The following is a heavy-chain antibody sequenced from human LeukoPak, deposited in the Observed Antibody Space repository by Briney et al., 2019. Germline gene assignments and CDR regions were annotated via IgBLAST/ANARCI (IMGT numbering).Heavy chain of an antibody. D-gene: IGHD1-26*01. Sequence: PGESLRLSCAASGFPFSSYAMSWVRQAPGKGLEWVSTISNSDDSTYYADSVKGRFTISRDNSENTLFLRMNSLRAEDTAVYYCARADTTSSYYYYYYMDVWGKGTTVTVSS. J-gene: IGHJ6*03. CDR1: GFPFSSYA. CDR2: ISNSDDST. V-gene: IGHV3-23*01. CDR3: ARADTTSSYYYYYYMDV.